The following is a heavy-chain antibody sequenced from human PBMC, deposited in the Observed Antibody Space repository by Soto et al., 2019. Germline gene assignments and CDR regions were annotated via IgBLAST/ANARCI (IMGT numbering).Heavy chain of an antibody. D-gene: IGHD2-15*01. V-gene: IGHV4-61*01. Sequence: SETLSLTCTVSGGSVSSGSYYWSWIRQAPGKGLEWIGYIYYSGSTNYNPSLKSRVTISVDTSKNQFSLNLSSVTAADTAVYYCARDCSGGSCYSSNYGMDVWGQGTTVTVSS. CDR2: IYYSGST. J-gene: IGHJ6*02. CDR3: ARDCSGGSCYSSNYGMDV. CDR1: GGSVSSGSYY.